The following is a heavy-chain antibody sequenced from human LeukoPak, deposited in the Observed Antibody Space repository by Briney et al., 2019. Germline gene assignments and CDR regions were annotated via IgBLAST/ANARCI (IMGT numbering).Heavy chain of an antibody. Sequence: SETLSLTCTVSGYSISSGYYWGWIRQPPGKGLEWIGSIYYSGSTYYNPSLKSRVTISVDTSKNQFSLKLSSVTAADTAVYYCARDRYSYGSPDTVLDYWGQGILVTVSS. D-gene: IGHD5-18*01. CDR1: GYSISSGYY. CDR3: ARDRYSYGSPDTVLDY. V-gene: IGHV4-38-2*02. CDR2: IYYSGST. J-gene: IGHJ4*02.